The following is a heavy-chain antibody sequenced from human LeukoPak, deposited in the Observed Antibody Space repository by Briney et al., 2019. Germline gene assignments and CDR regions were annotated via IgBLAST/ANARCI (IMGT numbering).Heavy chain of an antibody. V-gene: IGHV4-39*01. Sequence: SETLSLTCTVSGGSIRSSYYYWGWIRQPPGKGLEWIGSIYDSGSTYYNPSLKSRVTISVDTSKNQFSLKLSSVTAADTAVYYCATFKGRAAAGRIFDPWGQGTLVTVSS. CDR1: GGSIRSSYYY. D-gene: IGHD6-13*01. J-gene: IGHJ5*02. CDR2: IYDSGST. CDR3: ATFKGRAAAGRIFDP.